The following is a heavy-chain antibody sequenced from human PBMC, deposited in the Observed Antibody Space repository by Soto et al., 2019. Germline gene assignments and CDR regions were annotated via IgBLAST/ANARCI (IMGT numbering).Heavy chain of an antibody. V-gene: IGHV3-23*01. J-gene: IGHJ4*02. CDR2: MSSST. D-gene: IGHD6-19*01. Sequence: PGGSLRLSCVVSGFTFSNYAMTWVRQAPGKGLEWVSSMSSSTYYTDSVKGRFTISRDNSKNTLYLQMNSLRAQDTAMYYCAKGSSWSEFEYWGQGTLVTVSS. CDR1: GFTFSNYA. CDR3: AKGSSWSEFEY.